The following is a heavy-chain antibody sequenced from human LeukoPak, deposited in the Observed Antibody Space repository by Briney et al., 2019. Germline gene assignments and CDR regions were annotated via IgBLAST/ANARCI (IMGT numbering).Heavy chain of an antibody. CDR1: GGSISSYY. Sequence: SETLFLTCTVSGGSISSYYWSWIRQPPGKGLEWIGYIYYSGSTNYNPSLKSRVTISVDTSKNQFSLKLSSVTAADTAVYYCARDRVDCSSTSCYGVGYYYYGMDVWGKGTTVTVSS. D-gene: IGHD2-2*01. J-gene: IGHJ6*04. V-gene: IGHV4-59*01. CDR3: ARDRVDCSSTSCYGVGYYYYGMDV. CDR2: IYYSGST.